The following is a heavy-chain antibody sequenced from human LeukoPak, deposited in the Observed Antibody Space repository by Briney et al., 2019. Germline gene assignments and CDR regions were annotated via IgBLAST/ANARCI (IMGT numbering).Heavy chain of an antibody. CDR2: IYNSGIT. V-gene: IGHV4-30-4*01. D-gene: IGHD4-11*01. J-gene: IGHJ4*02. Sequence: SETLSLTCSVSGGSLDAGDFYGSWIRQPPGKGLEWIGYIYNSGITYYNPSLKSRLTISVDTSQNQISLRLSSVTAEDTAVYYCAGAFDYSIVPYGGQGPRVTV. CDR3: AGAFDYSIVPY. CDR1: GGSLDAGDFY.